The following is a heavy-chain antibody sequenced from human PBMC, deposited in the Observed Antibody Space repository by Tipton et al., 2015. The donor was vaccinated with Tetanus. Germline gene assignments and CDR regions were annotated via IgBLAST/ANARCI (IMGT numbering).Heavy chain of an antibody. CDR3: ARDRGVRGGYYYYHGMDV. J-gene: IGHJ6*02. D-gene: IGHD3-10*01. CDR2: ISNSGST. Sequence: GLVKPSETLTLTCAVSGRSLSGSTYYWGWIRQHPGEGLEWIGYISNSGSTYYNPSLKSRVTISVDTSQKQISLKVNSVTAADTAVYYCARDRGVRGGYYYYHGMDVWGQGTTVTVSS. CDR1: GRSLSGSTYY. V-gene: IGHV4-31*11.